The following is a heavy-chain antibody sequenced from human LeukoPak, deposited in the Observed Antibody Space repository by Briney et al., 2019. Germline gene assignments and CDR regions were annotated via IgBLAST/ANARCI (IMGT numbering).Heavy chain of an antibody. CDR3: AKATYYYGSGSYYPKTHLGY. CDR1: GLTFSSYG. CDR2: ISYDGSNK. J-gene: IGHJ4*02. Sequence: PGRSLRLSCAASGLTFSSYGMHWVRQAPGKGLEWVAVISYDGSNKYYADSVKGRFTISRDNSKNTLYLQMNSLRAEDTAVYYCAKATYYYGSGSYYPKTHLGYWGQGTLVTVSS. D-gene: IGHD3-10*01. V-gene: IGHV3-30*18.